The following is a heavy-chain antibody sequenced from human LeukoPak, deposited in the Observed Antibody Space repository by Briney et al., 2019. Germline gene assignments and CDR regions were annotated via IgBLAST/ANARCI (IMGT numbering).Heavy chain of an antibody. CDR2: INHSGST. J-gene: IGHJ4*02. D-gene: IGHD6-19*01. CDR3: ARVRLAFDH. V-gene: IGHV4-34*01. CDR1: GGSFSGYY. Sequence: SETLSLTCAVYGGSFSGYYWSWIRQPPGKGLEWIGEINHSGSTNYNPSLKSRVTISVDTSKNQFSLKLSSVTAADTAVYYCARVRLAFDHWGQGTLVTVSS.